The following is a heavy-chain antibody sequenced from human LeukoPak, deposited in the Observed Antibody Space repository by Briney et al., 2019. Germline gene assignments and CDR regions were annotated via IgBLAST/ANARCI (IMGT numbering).Heavy chain of an antibody. CDR2: ISSSGSTI. CDR1: GFTFSDYY. D-gene: IGHD3-22*01. Sequence: GGSLRLSCAASGFTFSDYYMSWIRQAPGKGLEWVSYISSSGSTIYYADSVKGRFTISRDNAKNSLYLQMNSLRAEDTAVYYCARDLYYYDSSGSPVDYWGQGTLVTVSS. J-gene: IGHJ4*02. V-gene: IGHV3-11*04. CDR3: ARDLYYYDSSGSPVDY.